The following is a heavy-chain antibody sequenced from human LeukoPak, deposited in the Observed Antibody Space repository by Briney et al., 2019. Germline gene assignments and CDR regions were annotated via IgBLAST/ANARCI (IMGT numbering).Heavy chain of an antibody. Sequence: SQTLSLTCTVSGGSISSGGYYWSWIRQPPGKGLEWIGSIYYSGSTYYNPSLKSRVTISVDTSKNQFSLKLSSVTAADTAVYYCARSSSSSSWYFDYWGQGTLVTVSS. D-gene: IGHD6-13*01. CDR1: GGSISSGGYY. J-gene: IGHJ4*02. CDR2: IYYSGST. CDR3: ARSSSSSSWYFDY. V-gene: IGHV4-39*01.